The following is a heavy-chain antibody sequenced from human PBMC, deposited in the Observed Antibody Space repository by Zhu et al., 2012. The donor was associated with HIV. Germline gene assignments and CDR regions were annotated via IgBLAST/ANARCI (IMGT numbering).Heavy chain of an antibody. Sequence: QVQLQESGPGLVQPSETLSLICNVSGGGALSSHKCNWIRQSPGKGLEWIAYIDYSGTTDYNPALKSRLTMSVDTSKSQLFLQMKSVTTADTAVYYCATGRGVTSSSGTRNDAFDVWAKGQWSLSLQ. CDR2: IDYSGTT. CDR1: GGGALSSHK. V-gene: IGHV4-59*11. D-gene: IGHD6-19*01. CDR3: ATGRGVTSSSGTRNDAFDV. J-gene: IGHJ3*01.